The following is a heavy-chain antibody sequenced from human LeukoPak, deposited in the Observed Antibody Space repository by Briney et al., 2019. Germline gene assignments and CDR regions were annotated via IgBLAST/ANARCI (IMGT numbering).Heavy chain of an antibody. CDR1: GGSISSGGYS. V-gene: IGHV4-30-2*01. D-gene: IGHD3-10*01. CDR2: IYHSGST. CDR3: ARYYYGSGTFDY. Sequence: PSETLSLTCAVSGGSISSGGYSWSWTRQPPGKGLEWIGYIYHSGSTYYNPSLKSRVTISVDRSKNQFSLKLSSVTAADTAVYYCARYYYGSGTFDYWGQGTLVTVSS. J-gene: IGHJ4*02.